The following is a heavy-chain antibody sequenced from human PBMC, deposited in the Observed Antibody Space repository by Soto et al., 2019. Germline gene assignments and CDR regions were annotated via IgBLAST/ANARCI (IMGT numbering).Heavy chain of an antibody. J-gene: IGHJ6*02. CDR2: ISGSGGST. CDR1: GFTFSSYA. D-gene: IGHD3-10*01. CDR3: TKDLTRRFNYYYYSMDV. V-gene: IGHV3-23*01. Sequence: EVQLLESGGGLVQPGGSLRLSCAASGFTFSSYAMSWVRQAPGKGLEWVSAISGSGGSTYYADSVKGRFTISRDNSKNTLYLQMNSLRADYTAVYDCTKDLTRRFNYYYYSMDVWGQGTTVTVSS.